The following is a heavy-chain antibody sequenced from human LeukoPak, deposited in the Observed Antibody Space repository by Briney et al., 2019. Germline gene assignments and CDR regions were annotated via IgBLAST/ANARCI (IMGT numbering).Heavy chain of an antibody. CDR1: GFTFSSYW. Sequence: GGSLRLSCAASGFTFSSYWMSWVRQAPGKGLEWVANIKQDGSEKYYVDSVKGRFTISRDNAKNSLYLQMNSLRAEDTAVYYCARVVLRFLEWLDYFDYWGQGTLVTVSS. V-gene: IGHV3-7*01. CDR3: ARVVLRFLEWLDYFDY. CDR2: IKQDGSEK. J-gene: IGHJ4*02. D-gene: IGHD3-3*01.